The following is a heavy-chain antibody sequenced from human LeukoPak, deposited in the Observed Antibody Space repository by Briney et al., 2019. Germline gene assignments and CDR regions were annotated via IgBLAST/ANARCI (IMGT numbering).Heavy chain of an antibody. CDR2: ISYDGSNK. CDR1: GFTFSSYA. D-gene: IGHD4-17*01. CDR3: AKTMTTVTTSYFDY. J-gene: IGHJ4*02. Sequence: GGSLRLSCAASGFTFSSYAMHWVRQAPGKGLEWVAVISYDGSNKYYADSVKGRFTISRDNSKNTLYLQMNSLRAEDTAVYYCAKTMTTVTTSYFDYWGQGTLVTVSS. V-gene: IGHV3-30*01.